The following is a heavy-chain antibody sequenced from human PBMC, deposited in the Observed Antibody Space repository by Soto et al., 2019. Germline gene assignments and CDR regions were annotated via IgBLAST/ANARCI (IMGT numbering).Heavy chain of an antibody. V-gene: IGHV3-66*01. J-gene: IGHJ6*03. D-gene: IGHD3-3*01. Sequence: GGSLRLSCAASGFTVSSNYMSWVRQAPGKGLEWVSVIYSGGSTYYADSVKGRFTISRDNSKNTLYLQMNSLRAEDTAVYYCASNVFGDFGVVTYYYYMDVWGKGTTVTVSS. CDR2: IYSGGST. CDR3: ASNVFGDFGVVTYYYYMDV. CDR1: GFTVSSNY.